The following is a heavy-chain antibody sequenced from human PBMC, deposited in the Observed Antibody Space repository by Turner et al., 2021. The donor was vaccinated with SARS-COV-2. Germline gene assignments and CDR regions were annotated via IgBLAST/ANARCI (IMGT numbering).Heavy chain of an antibody. V-gene: IGHV3-30*18. J-gene: IGHJ4*02. CDR1: GFTFSSFD. CDR2: MSFDGSNT. D-gene: IGHD1-7*01. CDR3: AKEGAENYYFDC. Sequence: QVQLVESGGGVVQPGRSLSLSCAASGFTFSSFDMHWVGQGPGKGLEWVAFMSFDGSNTHYTDSVKGRFTISRDSSKNTLYLQMASLRTEDTAVYYCAKEGAENYYFDCWGQGTLVTVSS.